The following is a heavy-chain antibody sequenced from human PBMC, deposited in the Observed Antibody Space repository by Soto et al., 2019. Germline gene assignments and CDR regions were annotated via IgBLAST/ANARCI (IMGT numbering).Heavy chain of an antibody. CDR3: ARSYYYGSGSYVPRYFDY. CDR1: GGTFSSYA. V-gene: IGHV1-69*01. D-gene: IGHD3-10*01. CDR2: IIPILGTA. J-gene: IGHJ4*02. Sequence: QVQLVQSGAEVKKPGSSVKVSCKASGGTFSSYAISWVRQAPGQGLEWMGGIIPILGTANYAQKFQGRVTITADESTSTAYMELSSLRSEDTAVYYCARSYYYGSGSYVPRYFDYWGQGTLVTVSS.